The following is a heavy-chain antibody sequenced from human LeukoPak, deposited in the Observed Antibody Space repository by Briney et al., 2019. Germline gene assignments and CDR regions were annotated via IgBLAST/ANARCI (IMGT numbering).Heavy chain of an antibody. CDR1: GFTFSSYA. D-gene: IGHD2-8*01. J-gene: IGHJ4*02. V-gene: IGHV3-30*04. CDR2: ISYDGSNK. CDR3: ARAFIVLMVYAIGDY. Sequence: GRSLRLSCAASGFTFSSYAMHWVRQAPGKGLEWVAVISYDGSNKYYADSVKGRFTISRDNSKNTLYLQMNSLRAEDTAVYYCARAFIVLMVYAIGDYWGQGTLVTVSS.